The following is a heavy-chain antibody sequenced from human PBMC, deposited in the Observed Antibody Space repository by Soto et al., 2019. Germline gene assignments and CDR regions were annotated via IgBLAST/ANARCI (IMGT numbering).Heavy chain of an antibody. D-gene: IGHD1-26*01. V-gene: IGHV4-30-4*01. J-gene: IGHJ4*02. CDR1: GGSISSGDFY. Sequence: SETLSLTCTVSGGSISSGDFYWSWIRQPPGKGLDWVAYIYHSGTTDYNPSLKSRVTMSLDTSRNQFSLNLTSVTAADTAVYFCARVRVMGVTNSPFDYWGQGTLVTVSS. CDR2: IYHSGTT. CDR3: ARVRVMGVTNSPFDY.